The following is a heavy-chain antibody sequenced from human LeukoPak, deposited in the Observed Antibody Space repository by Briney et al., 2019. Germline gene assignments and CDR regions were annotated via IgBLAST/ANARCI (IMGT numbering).Heavy chain of an antibody. CDR1: GFTFSNYA. Sequence: GGSLRLPCAASGFTFSNYAMSWVRQAPGKGLEWVSSISGRGGSTYYADSVKGRFTISRDNSKNTLYLQMNSLRAEDTAVYYCAKDIPVWFGESNLGRYFDYWGQGTLVTVSS. D-gene: IGHD3-10*01. CDR3: AKDIPVWFGESNLGRYFDY. V-gene: IGHV3-23*01. J-gene: IGHJ4*02. CDR2: ISGRGGST.